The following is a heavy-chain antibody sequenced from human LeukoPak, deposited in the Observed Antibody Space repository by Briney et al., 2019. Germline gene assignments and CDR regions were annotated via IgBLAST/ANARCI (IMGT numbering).Heavy chain of an antibody. Sequence: ASVKVSCKASGYTFSNYSVSWVRQAPGQGLEWIGWISTYNGNTNYAQKVQGRVTMTTGTSTSTAYMELRSLGSDDTAVYYCARDSNYYDTSGYDYWGQGTLVTVSS. CDR3: ARDSNYYDTSGYDY. V-gene: IGHV1-18*01. CDR1: GYTFSNYS. D-gene: IGHD3-22*01. J-gene: IGHJ4*02. CDR2: ISTYNGNT.